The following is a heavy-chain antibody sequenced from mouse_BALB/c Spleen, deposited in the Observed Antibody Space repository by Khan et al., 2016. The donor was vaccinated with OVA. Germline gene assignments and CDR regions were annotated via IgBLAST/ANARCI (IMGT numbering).Heavy chain of an antibody. CDR3: ARMGLRWDFDY. CDR2: INPSTGYT. V-gene: IGHV1-7*01. CDR1: GYTFINYW. Sequence: VQLQESGAELAKPGASVKMSCKASGYTFINYWILWVKQRPGQGLEWIGYINPSTGYTEYNQNFKDKATLTADKSSSTAYMQLSSLTSEDSAVYYCARMGLRWDFDYGGQGTTLTVSS. J-gene: IGHJ2*01. D-gene: IGHD1-1*01.